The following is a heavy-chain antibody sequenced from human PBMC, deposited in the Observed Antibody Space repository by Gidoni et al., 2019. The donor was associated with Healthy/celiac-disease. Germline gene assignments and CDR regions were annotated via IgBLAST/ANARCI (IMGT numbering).Heavy chain of an antibody. CDR2: VNPSGGRT. J-gene: IGHJ4*02. CDR3: ARGDNTGDFDY. D-gene: IGHD3-10*01. CDR1: GYMFTSYY. V-gene: IGHV1-46*01. Sequence: QVQLVQSGAEVMKPGASVNVSCTASGYMFTSYYMHWVRQAPGQGLEWLGIVNPSGGRTTYAQKFQGRVTMTSDTSTSTVYMELSSLGSEDTAVYFCARGDNTGDFDYWGQGTLVTVSS.